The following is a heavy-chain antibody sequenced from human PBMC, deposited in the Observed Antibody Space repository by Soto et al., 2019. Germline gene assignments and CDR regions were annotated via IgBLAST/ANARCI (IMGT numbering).Heavy chain of an antibody. CDR2: MNPNSGNT. J-gene: IGHJ4*02. CDR1: GYTFTSGD. V-gene: IGHV1-8*01. D-gene: IGHD2-15*01. CDR3: ARGVGYCSGGRCYLIVH. Sequence: GASVKVSCKASGYTFTSGDINWVRQAPGQGLEWMGWMNPNSGNTGYAQKFRGRVTMTRDTSISTAYMELSSLRSEDTAIYYCARGVGYCSGGRCYLIVHWGRGTLVTVSS.